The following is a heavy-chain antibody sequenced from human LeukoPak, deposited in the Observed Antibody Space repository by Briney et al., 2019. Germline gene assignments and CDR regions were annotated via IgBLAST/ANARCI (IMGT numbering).Heavy chain of an antibody. D-gene: IGHD3-10*01. Sequence: ASVKVSCKASGYTFTSYGISWVRQAPGQGLEWMGWISAYNGNTNYVQKLQGRVTMTTDTSTSTAYMELSNLRSEDTAVYFCARDRALVRDLWSASAFDYWGQGTLVTVSS. J-gene: IGHJ4*02. CDR3: ARDRALVRDLWSASAFDY. CDR1: GYTFTSYG. V-gene: IGHV1-18*01. CDR2: ISAYNGNT.